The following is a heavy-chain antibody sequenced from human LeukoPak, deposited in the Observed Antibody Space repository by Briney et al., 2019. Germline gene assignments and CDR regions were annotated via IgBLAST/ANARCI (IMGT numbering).Heavy chain of an antibody. CDR2: ISSGSSTI. CDR3: AKVGGSYDAFDI. V-gene: IGHV3-48*01. D-gene: IGHD1-26*01. J-gene: IGHJ3*02. CDR1: GFTFNSYS. Sequence: PGGSLRLSCAASGFTFNSYSMNWVRQAPGKGLECISYISSGSSTIYYADSVKGRFTISRDNAKNSLYLQMNSLRAEDTAVYYCAKVGGSYDAFDIWGQGTMVTVSS.